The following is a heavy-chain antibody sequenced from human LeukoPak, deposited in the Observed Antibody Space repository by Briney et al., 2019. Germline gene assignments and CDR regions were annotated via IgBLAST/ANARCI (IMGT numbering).Heavy chain of an antibody. CDR2: ISSSGRTI. V-gene: IGHV3-48*03. Sequence: GGSLRLSCAASGFTFSNYEMNWVRQAPGKGLEWVSYISSSGRTIYYADSVKGRFTISRDNAKNSLYLQMSSLRTEDTAVYYCSSSTAIGYWGQGTLVTVSA. CDR1: GFTFSNYE. CDR3: SSSTAIGY. J-gene: IGHJ4*02.